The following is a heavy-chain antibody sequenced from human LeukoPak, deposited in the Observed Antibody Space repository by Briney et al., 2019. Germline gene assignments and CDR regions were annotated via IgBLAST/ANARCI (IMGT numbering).Heavy chain of an antibody. CDR3: ARGADYYDSSGSQFDY. D-gene: IGHD3-22*01. Sequence: ASVKVSCKASGYTFTSYEINWLRQATGQGLDWMGWMNPNSGNTGYAHKLHDRITMTTNTSISTAYMELSSLRSEDTAVYYCARGADYYDSSGSQFDYWGQGTLVTVSS. CDR2: MNPNSGNT. J-gene: IGHJ4*02. V-gene: IGHV1-8*01. CDR1: GYTFTSYE.